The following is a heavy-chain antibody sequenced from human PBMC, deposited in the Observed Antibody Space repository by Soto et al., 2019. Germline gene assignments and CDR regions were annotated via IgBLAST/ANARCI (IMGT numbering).Heavy chain of an antibody. V-gene: IGHV1-8*01. D-gene: IGHD6-6*01. CDR2: MNPNSGNT. CDR3: ARVSMGGSSEDFQH. CDR1: GYSFTSYD. Sequence: QVQLVQSGAEVKKPGASVKVSCKASGYSFTSYDINWVRQATGQGLEWMGWMNPNSGNTGYAQKFQGRVTMTRNTSRSTANMELSSLRSEDTAVYYCARVSMGGSSEDFQHWGQGTLVTVSS. J-gene: IGHJ1*01.